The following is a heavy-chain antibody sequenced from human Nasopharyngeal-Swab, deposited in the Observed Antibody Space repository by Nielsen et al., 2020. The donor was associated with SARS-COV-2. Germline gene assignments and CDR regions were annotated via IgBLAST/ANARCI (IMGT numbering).Heavy chain of an antibody. Sequence: ASVKVSCKASGYTFTSYAMHWVRQAPGQRLEWMGWINAGNGNTNYAQKFQERVTITRDMSTSTAYMELSSLRSEDTAVYYCAAYSSGPYYYYYGMDVWGQGTTVTVSS. CDR3: AAYSSGPYYYYYGMDV. D-gene: IGHD4-11*01. CDR1: GYTFTSYA. V-gene: IGHV1-3*01. CDR2: INAGNGNT. J-gene: IGHJ6*02.